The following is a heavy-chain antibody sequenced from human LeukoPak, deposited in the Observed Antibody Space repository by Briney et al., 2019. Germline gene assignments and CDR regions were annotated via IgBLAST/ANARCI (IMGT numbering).Heavy chain of an antibody. J-gene: IGHJ4*02. D-gene: IGHD2-15*01. CDR2: IYYSGST. V-gene: IGHV4-39*01. Sequence: SETLSLTCTVSGGSISSSSYYWGWIRQPPGKGLEWIGSIYYSGSTYYNPSPKSRVTISVDTSKNQFSLKLSSVTAADTAVYYCAIGYCSGGSCSFDYWGQGTLVTVSS. CDR3: AIGYCSGGSCSFDY. CDR1: GGSISSSSYY.